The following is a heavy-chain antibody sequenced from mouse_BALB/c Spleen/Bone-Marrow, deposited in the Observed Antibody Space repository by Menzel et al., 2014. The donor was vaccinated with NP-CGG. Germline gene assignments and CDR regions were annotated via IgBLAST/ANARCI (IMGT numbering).Heavy chain of an antibody. CDR2: ISYDGRN. D-gene: IGHD1-1*01. V-gene: IGHV3-6*02. CDR1: GYSITSGYS. CDR3: ARGFILPVFPCAY. J-gene: IGHJ3*01. Sequence: EVQLQQSGPGLVKPSQSLPLTCSVTGYSITSGYSWNWIRQFPGNKLEWMAYISYDGRNNYSPSLKNRISITRDTSKNQFCLKLNSVTTEDTATYCCARGFILPVFPCAYWGQGTLVTVSA.